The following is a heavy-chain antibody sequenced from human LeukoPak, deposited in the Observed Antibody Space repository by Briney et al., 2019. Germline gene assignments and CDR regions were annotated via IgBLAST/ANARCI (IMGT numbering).Heavy chain of an antibody. V-gene: IGHV4-59*01. J-gene: IGHJ4*02. Sequence: SETLSLTCTVSGGSITTYYWNWIRQPPGKGLEWIGYIYYTGSTNYNPSLKSRVTMSVDTSKNQFSLKLTSVTAADTAVYYCARGFCSGGSCHRHFDYWGQGTLATVSS. CDR1: GGSITTYY. D-gene: IGHD2-15*01. CDR3: ARGFCSGGSCHRHFDY. CDR2: IYYTGST.